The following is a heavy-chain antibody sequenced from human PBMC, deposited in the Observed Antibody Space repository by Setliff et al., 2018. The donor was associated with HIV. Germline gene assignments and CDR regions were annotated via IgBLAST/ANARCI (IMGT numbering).Heavy chain of an antibody. Sequence: SETLSLTCSVSGDSISNPNYYWGWIRQPPGKGLEWIVSIYFSESPYYNPSLKSRVTISVDTSKNQFSLKLTSVTAADTAIYYCARGIGPLPNWENFYYSMDVWGKGTTVTVSS. V-gene: IGHV4-39*01. CDR3: ARGIGPLPNWENFYYSMDV. D-gene: IGHD1-26*01. CDR2: IYFSESP. J-gene: IGHJ6*03. CDR1: GDSISNPNYY.